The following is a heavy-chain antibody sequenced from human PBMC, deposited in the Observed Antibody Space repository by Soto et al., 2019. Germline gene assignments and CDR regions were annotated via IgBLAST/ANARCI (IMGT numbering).Heavy chain of an antibody. CDR3: ARERITIFGVEELGGYYYYGMDV. D-gene: IGHD3-3*01. Sequence: EVQLVESGGGLVKPGGSLRLSCAASGFTFSSYSMNWVRQAPGKGLEWVSSISSSSSYIYYADSVKGRFTISRDNAKNSLYLQMNSLRAEDTAEYYCARERITIFGVEELGGYYYYGMDVWGQGTTVTVSS. V-gene: IGHV3-21*01. J-gene: IGHJ6*02. CDR2: ISSSSSYI. CDR1: GFTFSSYS.